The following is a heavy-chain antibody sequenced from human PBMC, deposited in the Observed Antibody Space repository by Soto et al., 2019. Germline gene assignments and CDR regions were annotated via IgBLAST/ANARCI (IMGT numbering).Heavy chain of an antibody. Sequence: QVQLVQSGAEVKKPGSSVKVSCKASGGTFSNYAISWMRQAPGQGLEWMGGIVPLFGTVKYAQKFQGRLTITADESTTTAYMELSSLRFEDTAVYYCARGVVVVAASQLGWFSPWGQGTLITVSS. J-gene: IGHJ5*02. CDR1: GGTFSNYA. CDR2: IVPLFGTV. CDR3: ARGVVVVAASQLGWFSP. D-gene: IGHD2-15*01. V-gene: IGHV1-69*01.